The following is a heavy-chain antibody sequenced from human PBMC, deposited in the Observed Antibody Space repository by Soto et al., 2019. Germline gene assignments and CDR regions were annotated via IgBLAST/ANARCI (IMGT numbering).Heavy chain of an antibody. CDR3: PTDLWEWFGES. CDR2: IKSKTDGGTT. CDR1: GFTFSNAW. D-gene: IGHD3-10*01. J-gene: IGHJ4*02. Sequence: EVQLVESGGGLVKPGGSLRLSCAASGFTFSNAWMSWVRQAPGKGLEWVGRIKSKTDGGTTDYAAPVKGRFTISRDESKNTLYLQMNSLKTEDTAVYYCPTDLWEWFGESWGQGTLVTVSS. V-gene: IGHV3-15*01.